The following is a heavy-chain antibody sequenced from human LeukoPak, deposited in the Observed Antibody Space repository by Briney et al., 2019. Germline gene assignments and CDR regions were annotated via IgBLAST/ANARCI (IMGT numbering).Heavy chain of an antibody. CDR2: ISGSGGST. CDR3: AKEAYDSSGSELDAFDI. Sequence: GSLRLSCAASGFTFSSYAMSWVCQAPGKGLEWVSAISGSGGSTYYADSVKGRFTISRDNSKNTLYLQMDSLRAEDTAVYYCAKEAYDSSGSELDAFDIWGQGTMVTVSS. J-gene: IGHJ3*02. CDR1: GFTFSSYA. D-gene: IGHD3-22*01. V-gene: IGHV3-23*01.